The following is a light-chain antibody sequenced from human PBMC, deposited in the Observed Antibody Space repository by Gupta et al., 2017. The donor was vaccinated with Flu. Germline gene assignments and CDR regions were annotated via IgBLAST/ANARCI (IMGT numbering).Light chain of an antibody. CDR3: QVWDSSSDHVV. J-gene: IGLJ2*01. V-gene: IGLV3-21*02. CDR2: DDS. Sequence: GQEARITGGGNNIGSKDVHWYQQKPGQAPVLIVNDDSDRPSGIPERFSGSNSGNTATLTITRVEAGDEADYYCQVWDSSSDHVVFGGGTKLTVL. CDR1: NIGSKD.